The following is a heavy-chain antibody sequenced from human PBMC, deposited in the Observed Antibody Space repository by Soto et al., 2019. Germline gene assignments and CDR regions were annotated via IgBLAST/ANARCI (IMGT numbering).Heavy chain of an antibody. D-gene: IGHD3-10*01. Sequence: ASVKVSCKASGYTFTSYGINWVRQATGQGLEWMGWMNPNSGNTGYAQKFQGRVTMTRNTSISTAYMELSSLRSDDTAVYYCARSKLRYYYYYMDVWGQGTTVTVSS. J-gene: IGHJ6*03. V-gene: IGHV1-8*01. CDR3: ARSKLRYYYYYMDV. CDR1: GYTFTSYG. CDR2: MNPNSGNT.